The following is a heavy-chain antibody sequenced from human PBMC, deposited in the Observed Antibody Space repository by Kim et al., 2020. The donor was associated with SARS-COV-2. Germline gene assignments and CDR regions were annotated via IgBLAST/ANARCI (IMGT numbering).Heavy chain of an antibody. CDR3: ARDPFFNTAAPGMDY. J-gene: IGHJ4*02. V-gene: IGHV3-11*01. D-gene: IGHD3-3*02. Sequence: DSVKGRFTISGDNAKNSLYLQVDSLRADDTAMYYCARDPFFNTAAPGMDYWGQGTLVTVSS.